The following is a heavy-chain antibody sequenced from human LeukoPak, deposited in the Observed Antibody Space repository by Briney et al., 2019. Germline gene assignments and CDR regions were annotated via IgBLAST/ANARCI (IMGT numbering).Heavy chain of an antibody. CDR2: IIPILGIA. V-gene: IGHV1-69*04. J-gene: IGHJ6*03. D-gene: IGHD2-2*01. Sequence: SVKVSCKGSGGTSSSYTVSWVRQAPGQGLEWMGRIIPILGIANYAQKFQGRVTITADKSTSTAYMELSSLRSEDTAVYYCAREFRRYCSSTSCNLLDYYYMAVWGKGTTVTVSS. CDR1: GGTSSSYT. CDR3: AREFRRYCSSTSCNLLDYYYMAV.